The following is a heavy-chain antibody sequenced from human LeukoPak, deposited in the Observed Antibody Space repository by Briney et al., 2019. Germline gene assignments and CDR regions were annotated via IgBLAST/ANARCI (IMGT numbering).Heavy chain of an antibody. CDR3: ARRGVSNYDFWSGYLYYMDV. Sequence: ASVKVSCKASGYTFTSYAMNWVRQAPGQGLEWMGWINTNTGNPTYAQGFTGRFVFSLDTSVSTAYLQISSLTAEDTAVYYCARRGVSNYDFWSGYLYYMDVWGKGTTVTVSS. CDR2: INTNTGNP. D-gene: IGHD3-3*01. V-gene: IGHV7-4-1*02. CDR1: GYTFTSYA. J-gene: IGHJ6*03.